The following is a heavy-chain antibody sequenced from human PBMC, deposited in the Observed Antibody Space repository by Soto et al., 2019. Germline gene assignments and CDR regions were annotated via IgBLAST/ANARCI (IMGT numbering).Heavy chain of an antibody. CDR2: IYHSGIT. D-gene: IGHD3-10*01. V-gene: IGHV4-31*03. CDR3: GRFWFVGEICPNWFAP. Sequence: QVQLQESGPGLVKPSQTLSLICSVSGDSISSGAYYWSWIRQHPGKGLEWIGNIYHSGITYFNPSLKRRVTKSVNTTKNYFSLKPRSVTAAETAVYYCGRFWFVGEICPNWFAPWCQGSLVTVSS. CDR1: GDSISSGAYY. J-gene: IGHJ5*02.